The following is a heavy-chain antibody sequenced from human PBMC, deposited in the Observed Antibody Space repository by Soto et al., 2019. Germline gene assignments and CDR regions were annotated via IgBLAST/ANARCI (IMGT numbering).Heavy chain of an antibody. D-gene: IGHD6-19*01. V-gene: IGHV3-33*01. CDR3: AREGSSGGNLDY. Sequence: QVQLVESGGGVVQPGRSLRLSCAASGFTFSSYGMHWVRQAPGKGLEWVAVIWYDGSNKYYADSVKGRFTISRDNSKNSLYLQMNSLRAEDTAGYYCAREGSSGGNLDYWGQGTLVTVSS. CDR2: IWYDGSNK. J-gene: IGHJ4*02. CDR1: GFTFSSYG.